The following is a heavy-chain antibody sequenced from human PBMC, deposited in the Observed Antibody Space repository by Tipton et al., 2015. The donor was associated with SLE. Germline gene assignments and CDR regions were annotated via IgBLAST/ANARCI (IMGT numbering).Heavy chain of an antibody. CDR1: GYSISSGYY. Sequence: TLSLTCTVSGYSISSGYYWGWLRQPPGKGLEWIGSIYHSGSTYYNSSLRSRVTISVDTSENQFSLKLSSVTAADTAVYYCARGFCTGTSCSGRALDCWGQGTLVTVSS. D-gene: IGHD2-2*01. V-gene: IGHV4-38-2*02. J-gene: IGHJ4*02. CDR2: IYHSGST. CDR3: ARGFCTGTSCSGRALDC.